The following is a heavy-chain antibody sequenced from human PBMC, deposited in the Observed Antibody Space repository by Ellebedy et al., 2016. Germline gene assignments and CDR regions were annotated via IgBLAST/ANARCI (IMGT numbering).Heavy chain of an antibody. CDR1: GYTFTTYA. D-gene: IGHD1-26*01. CDR2: INTNTGYP. CDR3: AKDEAINGGYYLDP. Sequence: ASVKVSCKASGYTFTTYAMNWVRQAPGQGLQYMGWINTNTGYPSYAPGFAGRFVFSIDTSVSSAYLQISGLKTEDTAFYYCAKDEAINGGYYLDPWGQGTLVSVSS. V-gene: IGHV7-4-1*02. J-gene: IGHJ5*02.